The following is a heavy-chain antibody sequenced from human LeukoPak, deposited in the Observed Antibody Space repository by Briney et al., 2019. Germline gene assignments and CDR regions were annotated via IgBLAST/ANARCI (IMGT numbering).Heavy chain of an antibody. D-gene: IGHD3-22*01. Sequence: PSETLSLTCTVSGGSISSSSYYWGWIRQPPGKGLEWIGSIYYSGSTYYNPSLKSRVTISVDTSKNQFSLKLSSVTAADTAVYYCASLGNYDSLVDDKYFDYWGQGTLVTVSS. CDR3: ASLGNYDSLVDDKYFDY. CDR2: IYYSGST. J-gene: IGHJ4*02. CDR1: GGSISSSSYY. V-gene: IGHV4-39*01.